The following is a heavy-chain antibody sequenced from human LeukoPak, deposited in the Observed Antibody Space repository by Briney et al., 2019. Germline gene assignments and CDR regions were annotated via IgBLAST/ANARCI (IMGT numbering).Heavy chain of an antibody. D-gene: IGHD5-18*01. J-gene: IGHJ4*02. Sequence: GASVKVSCKASGGTFSSYAISWVRQAPGQGLEWMGWINPNSGGTNYAQKFQGRVTMTRDTSISTAYMELSRLRSDDTAVYYCARGDVDTARVFDYWGQGTLVTVSS. CDR2: INPNSGGT. CDR3: ARGDVDTARVFDY. V-gene: IGHV1-2*02. CDR1: GGTFSSYA.